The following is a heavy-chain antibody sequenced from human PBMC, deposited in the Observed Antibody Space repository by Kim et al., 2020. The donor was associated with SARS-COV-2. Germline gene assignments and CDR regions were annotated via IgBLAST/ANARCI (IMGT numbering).Heavy chain of an antibody. J-gene: IGHJ4*02. CDR2: IIPIFGTA. V-gene: IGHV1-69*13. Sequence: SVKVSCKASGGTFSSYAISWVRQAPGQGLEWMGGIIPIFGTANYAQKFQGRVTITADESTSTAYMELSSLRSEDTAVYYCARDRDAAKYSSSWGPSYYFDYWGQGTLVTVSS. CDR1: GGTFSSYA. CDR3: ARDRDAAKYSSSWGPSYYFDY. D-gene: IGHD6-13*01.